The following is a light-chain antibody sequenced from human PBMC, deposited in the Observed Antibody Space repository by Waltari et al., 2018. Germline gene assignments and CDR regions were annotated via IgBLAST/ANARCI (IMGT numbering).Light chain of an antibody. J-gene: IGKJ2*01. CDR2: GAS. CDR1: QSVSTN. CDR3: QQYNNWPPQDT. Sequence: GERATLSCRASQSVSTNLVWYQQKPGQAPRLLIYGASTRATDIPARFSGSGSGTEFTLTISSLQSEDFAIYYCQQYNNWPPQDTFGQGTKLEIK. V-gene: IGKV3-15*01.